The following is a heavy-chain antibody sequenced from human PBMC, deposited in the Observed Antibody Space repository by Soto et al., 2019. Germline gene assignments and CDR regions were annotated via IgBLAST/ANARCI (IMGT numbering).Heavy chain of an antibody. Sequence: LRLSCAASGFTFSSYDMHWVRQATGKGLEWVSAIGTAGDTYYPGSVKGRFTISRENAKNSLYLQMNSLRAGDTAVYYCARARTDGYSPPLFDYWGQGTLVTVSS. CDR1: GFTFSSYD. J-gene: IGHJ4*02. CDR3: ARARTDGYSPPLFDY. CDR2: IGTAGDT. V-gene: IGHV3-13*01. D-gene: IGHD4-4*01.